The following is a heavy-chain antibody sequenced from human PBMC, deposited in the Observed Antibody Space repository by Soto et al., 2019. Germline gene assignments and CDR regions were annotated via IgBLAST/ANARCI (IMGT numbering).Heavy chain of an antibody. V-gene: IGHV4-31*03. CDR2: NYYSGST. CDR3: ARTGRQQLGRRAMDY. J-gene: IGHJ4*02. CDR1: GGSISSGGYY. D-gene: IGHD6-13*01. Sequence: QVQLQESGPGLVKPSQTLSLTCTVSGGSISSGGYYWSWIRQHPGKGLEWIGYNYYSGSTYYNPSLTSRVTISVDTSKNQFSLKLSAVTASDMAVYYCARTGRQQLGRRAMDYWRQGTLDTVSS.